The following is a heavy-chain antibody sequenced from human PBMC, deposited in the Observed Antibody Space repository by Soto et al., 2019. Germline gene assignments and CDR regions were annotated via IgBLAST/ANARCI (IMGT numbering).Heavy chain of an antibody. V-gene: IGHV3-48*03. Sequence: GGSLRLSCAASGFTFSSYEMNWVRQAPGKGLEWVSYISSSGSTIYYADSVKGRFTISRDNAKNSLYLQMNSLRAEDTAVYYCARVGTRQAFDIWGQGTMVTVSS. J-gene: IGHJ3*02. CDR2: ISSSGSTI. CDR3: ARVGTRQAFDI. CDR1: GFTFSSYE.